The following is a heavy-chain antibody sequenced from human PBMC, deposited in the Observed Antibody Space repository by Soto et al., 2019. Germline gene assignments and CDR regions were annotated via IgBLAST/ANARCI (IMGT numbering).Heavy chain of an antibody. J-gene: IGHJ4*02. V-gene: IGHV1-18*01. CDR1: GYTFTSYY. CDR2: ISDYNGNT. Sequence: QVQLVQSGAEVKKPGASVKFSCKASGYTFTSYYISWVRQAPGQGLEWMGWISDYNGNTNYAQKLQGRVTMTTDTSPSTAFMAVRSLGSDDTAVYYCARDAPPADHWGQGTLVTVSS. CDR3: ARDAPPADH.